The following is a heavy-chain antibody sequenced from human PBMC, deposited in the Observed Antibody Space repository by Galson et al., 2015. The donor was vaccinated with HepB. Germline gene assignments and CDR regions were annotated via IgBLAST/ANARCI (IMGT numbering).Heavy chain of an antibody. CDR2: IKRDGSEK. Sequence: SLRLSCAASGFTFSSYWMSWVRQAPGKGLEWVANIKRDGSEKYYVDSVKGRFTISRDNAKNSLYLQMNSLRAEDTAVYYCARDWAVYDFWSGVYSGVYDAFDIWGQGTMVTVSS. CDR1: GFTFSSYW. CDR3: ARDWAVYDFWSGVYSGVYDAFDI. D-gene: IGHD3-3*01. V-gene: IGHV3-7*05. J-gene: IGHJ3*02.